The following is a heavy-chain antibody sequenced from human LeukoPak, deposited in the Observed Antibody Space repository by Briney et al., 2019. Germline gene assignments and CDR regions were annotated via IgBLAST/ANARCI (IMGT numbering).Heavy chain of an antibody. J-gene: IGHJ4*02. V-gene: IGHV3-64D*06. Sequence: GGSLRLSCSASGFTFSSYAMHWVRQAPGKGLEYVSAISSNGGSTYYADSVKGRFTISRDNSKHTLYLQMSSLRAEDTAVHYCVKGGLRYFDGPHSSSWYVLDYWGQGTLVTVSS. CDR2: ISSNGGST. CDR3: VKGGLRYFDGPHSSSWYVLDY. CDR1: GFTFSSYA. D-gene: IGHD6-13*01.